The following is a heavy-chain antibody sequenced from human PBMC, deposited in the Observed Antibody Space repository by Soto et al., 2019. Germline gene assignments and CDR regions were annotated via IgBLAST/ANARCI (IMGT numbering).Heavy chain of an antibody. CDR2: INHSGST. D-gene: IGHD2-2*01. CDR3: ASHPAAMEVYYGMDV. V-gene: IGHV4-34*01. CDR1: GGSFSGYY. Sequence: SETLSLTCAVYGGSFSGYYWSWIRQPPGKGLEWIGEINHSGSTNYNPSLKSRVTISVDTSKNQFSLKLSSVTAADTAVYYCASHPAAMEVYYGMDVWSQGTTVTVSS. J-gene: IGHJ6*02.